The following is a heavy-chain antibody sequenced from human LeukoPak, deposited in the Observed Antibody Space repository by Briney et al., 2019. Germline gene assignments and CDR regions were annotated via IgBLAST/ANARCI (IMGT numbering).Heavy chain of an antibody. CDR1: GFTFSNAW. D-gene: IGHD5-18*01. CDR3: ATEGGYSYGFDY. V-gene: IGHV3-74*01. J-gene: IGHJ4*02. CDR2: INSDGSST. Sequence: GGSLRLSCAASGFTFSNAWMSWVRQAPGKGLVWVSRINSDGSSTSYADSVKGRFTISRDNAKNTLYLQMNSLRAEDTAVYYCATEGGYSYGFDYWGQGTLVTVSS.